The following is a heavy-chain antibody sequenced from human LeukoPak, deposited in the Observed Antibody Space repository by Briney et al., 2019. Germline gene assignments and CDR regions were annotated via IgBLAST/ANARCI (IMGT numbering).Heavy chain of an antibody. D-gene: IGHD2-2*01. CDR1: GYSFTSYW. CDR2: IYPGDSDT. V-gene: IGHV5-51*01. CDR3: ARTDIVVVPAATLEYSSSSGFDY. Sequence: GESLKISCKGSGYSFTSYWIGWVRQMPGKGLEWMGIIYPGDSDTRHSPSFQGQVTISADKSISTAYLQWSSLKASDTAMYYCARTDIVVVPAATLEYSSSSGFDYWGQGTLVTVSS. J-gene: IGHJ4*02.